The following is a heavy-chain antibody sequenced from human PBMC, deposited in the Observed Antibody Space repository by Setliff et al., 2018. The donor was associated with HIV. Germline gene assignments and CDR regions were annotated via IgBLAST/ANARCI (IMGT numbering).Heavy chain of an antibody. CDR1: GYTFTDFY. V-gene: IGHV1-2*02. J-gene: IGHJ3*02. CDR3: ARDYLHVFDI. Sequence: ASVKVSCKASGYTFTDFYIHWVRQAPGQGLEWMGWINSASGGTNYAQNFQGRVTVTRDTSINTAYVELNSLKSDDTAVYYCARDYLHVFDIWGQGTMVTVSS. CDR2: INSASGGT.